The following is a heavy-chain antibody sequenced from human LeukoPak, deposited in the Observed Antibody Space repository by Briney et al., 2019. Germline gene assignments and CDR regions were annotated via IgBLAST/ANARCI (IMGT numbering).Heavy chain of an antibody. Sequence: GASVKVSCKASGYTFTSYYMHWVRQAPGQGLEWVGIINPSDGSTTYTQKFQGRVTMTTDTSTSTVNMELSSLRSEDMAVYYCAPSVRSGGSYYFDYWGQGTLVTVSS. CDR2: INPSDGST. CDR1: GYTFTSYY. CDR3: APSVRSGGSYYFDY. V-gene: IGHV1-46*01. J-gene: IGHJ4*02. D-gene: IGHD2-15*01.